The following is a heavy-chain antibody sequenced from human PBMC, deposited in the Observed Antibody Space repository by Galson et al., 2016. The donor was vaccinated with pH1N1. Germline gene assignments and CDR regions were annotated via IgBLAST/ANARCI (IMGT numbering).Heavy chain of an antibody. Sequence: SLRLSCAASGFTFDAFAMHWVRQVPGEGLEWVSVITWNSHVIDYADSVKGRFTISRDNARNSLYLQMNNLRLEDSAFYFCAKDHGLPGDTNCFYFDLWGRGTLVTVSS. D-gene: IGHD2-21*01. V-gene: IGHV3-9*01. CDR2: ITWNSHVI. CDR1: GFTFDAFA. J-gene: IGHJ2*01. CDR3: AKDHGLPGDTNCFYFDL.